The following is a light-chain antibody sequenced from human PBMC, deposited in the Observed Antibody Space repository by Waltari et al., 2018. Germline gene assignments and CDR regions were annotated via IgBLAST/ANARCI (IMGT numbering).Light chain of an antibody. Sequence: DIVMTQSPDSLAMSLGERATINCRSSRSILSSANNKNYLGWYQKKPGQPPKLLFYWASPRQSGVPDRFSASRSGTDFSLTISSLQAEDVAVYYCQEYYTIPPWAFGQGTKVEIK. CDR1: RSILSSANNKNY. CDR2: WAS. CDR3: QEYYTIPPWA. J-gene: IGKJ1*01. V-gene: IGKV4-1*01.